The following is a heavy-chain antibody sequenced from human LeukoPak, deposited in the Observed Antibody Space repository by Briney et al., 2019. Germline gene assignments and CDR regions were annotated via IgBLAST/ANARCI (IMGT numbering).Heavy chain of an antibody. CDR1: GGSIRSSSYI. J-gene: IGHJ2*01. Sequence: PSETLSLTCTVSGGSIRSSSYIWDWIRQPPGKGLKWIGRISYSGSTYYNPSLKSRVTISVDTSKNQFSLKLSSVTAADTAVYYCARRGGLTGYYWLAYWYFDLWGRGTLVTVSS. D-gene: IGHD3-9*01. V-gene: IGHV4-39*01. CDR2: ISYSGST. CDR3: ARRGGLTGYYWLAYWYFDL.